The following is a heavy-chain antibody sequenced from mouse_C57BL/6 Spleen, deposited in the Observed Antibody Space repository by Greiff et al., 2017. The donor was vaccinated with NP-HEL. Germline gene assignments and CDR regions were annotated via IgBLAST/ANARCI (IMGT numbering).Heavy chain of an antibody. J-gene: IGHJ2*01. V-gene: IGHV1-69*01. D-gene: IGHD1-1*01. CDR3: ARRHYYGSSLDY. CDR1: GYTFTSYW. CDR2: IDPSDSYP. Sequence: QVQLKQPGAELVMPGASVKLSCKASGYTFTSYWMHWVKQRPGQGLEWIGEIDPSDSYPNYNPKFKGKSTLTVDKSSSTAYMQLSSLTSEDSAVYYCARRHYYGSSLDYWGQGTTLTVSS.